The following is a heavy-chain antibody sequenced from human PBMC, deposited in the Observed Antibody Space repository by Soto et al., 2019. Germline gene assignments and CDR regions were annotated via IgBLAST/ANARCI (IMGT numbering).Heavy chain of an antibody. V-gene: IGHV4-34*01. Sequence: SETLSLTCAVYGGSFSGYYWSWIRQPPGKGLEWIGEINHSGSTNYNPSLKSRVTISVDTSKNQFSLKLSSVSAADTAVYYCARGLFDDFWSGYLNWFAPWGQGTLVTVSS. CDR2: INHSGST. J-gene: IGHJ5*02. CDR1: GGSFSGYY. CDR3: ARGLFDDFWSGYLNWFAP. D-gene: IGHD3-3*01.